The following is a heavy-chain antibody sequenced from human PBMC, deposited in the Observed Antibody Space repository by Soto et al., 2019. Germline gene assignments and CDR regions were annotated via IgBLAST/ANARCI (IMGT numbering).Heavy chain of an antibody. D-gene: IGHD4-17*01. CDR3: ASLPYYGDYDY. CDR2: ISAYNGNT. CDR1: GYTFTSYG. J-gene: IGHJ4*02. V-gene: IGHV1-18*01. Sequence: ASVKVSCKASGYTFTSYGISWVRQAPGQGLEWMGWISAYNGNTNYAQKLQGRVTMTTDTSTSTAYMELRSLRSDDTAVCYCASLPYYGDYDYWGQGTLVTVSS.